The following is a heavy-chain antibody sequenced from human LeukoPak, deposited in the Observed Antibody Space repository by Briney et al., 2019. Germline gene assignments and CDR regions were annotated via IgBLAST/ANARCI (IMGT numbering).Heavy chain of an antibody. CDR3: ARERATEYSSSSAFDY. J-gene: IGHJ4*02. V-gene: IGHV1-69*13. CDR2: IIPIFGTA. CDR1: GYTLTELS. Sequence: SVKVSCKVSGYTLTELSMHWVRQAPGKGLEWMGGIIPIFGTANYAQKFQGRVTITADESTSTAYMELSSLRSEDTAVYYCARERATEYSSSSAFDYWGQGTLVTVSS. D-gene: IGHD6-6*01.